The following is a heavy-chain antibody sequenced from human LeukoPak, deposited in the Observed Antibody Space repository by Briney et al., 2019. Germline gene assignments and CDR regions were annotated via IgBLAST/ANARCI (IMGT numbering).Heavy chain of an antibody. V-gene: IGHV3-23*01. J-gene: IGHJ4*02. CDR2: ISGTGHST. CDR3: AKQSSQRFYDFWAGYYPLDS. CDR1: GFTTSRFA. Sequence: GGSLRLSCAASGFTTSRFAMTWVRQAPGKGLEWVSSISGTGHSTNYADSVKGRFTISRDNSKNTLYLQMNSLRADDTAVYYCAKQSSQRFYDFWAGYYPLDSWGQGTLVVVSS. D-gene: IGHD3-3*01.